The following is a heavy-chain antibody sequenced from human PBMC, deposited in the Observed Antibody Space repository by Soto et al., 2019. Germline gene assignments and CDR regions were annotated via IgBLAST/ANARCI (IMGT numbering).Heavy chain of an antibody. CDR3: ARVTDV. J-gene: IGHJ6*02. V-gene: IGHV4-30-2*01. CDR1: GGSISSGGYS. Sequence: QLQLQESGSGLVKPSQTLSLTCAVSGGSISSGGYSWSWIRQPPGKGLEWIGYIYHNGNTYYNPSLKSRVAISVDRSKDQFSLKLSSVTAADTVVYYCARVTDVCGQGTTVTVYS. CDR2: IYHNGNT.